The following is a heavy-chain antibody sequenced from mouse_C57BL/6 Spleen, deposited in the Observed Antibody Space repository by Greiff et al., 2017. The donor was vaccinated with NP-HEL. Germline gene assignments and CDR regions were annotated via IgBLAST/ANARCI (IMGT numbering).Heavy chain of an antibody. V-gene: IGHV1-55*01. CDR3: ASHYYGSSSDY. D-gene: IGHD1-1*01. Sequence: VQLQQPGAELVKPGASVKMSCKASGYTFTSYWITWVKQRPGQGREWIGDIYPGSGSTNYNEKFKSKATLTVDTSSSTAYMQLSSLTSEDSAVYYCASHYYGSSSDYWGQGTTLTVSS. CDR1: GYTFTSYW. J-gene: IGHJ2*01. CDR2: IYPGSGST.